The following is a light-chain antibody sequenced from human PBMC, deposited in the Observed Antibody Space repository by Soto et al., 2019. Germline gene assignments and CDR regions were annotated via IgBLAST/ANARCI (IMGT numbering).Light chain of an antibody. CDR2: GNS. CDR3: QSYDSSLNYV. V-gene: IGLV1-40*01. Sequence: QSVLTQPPSVSGAPGQRVTISCTGSSSNIGAGYDVHWYQQLPGTAPKLLIYGNSNRPSGVPDRFSGSKSGTSASLAITGLQAEDEADDYCQSYDSSLNYVFGTGTKLTVL. CDR1: SSNIGAGYD. J-gene: IGLJ1*01.